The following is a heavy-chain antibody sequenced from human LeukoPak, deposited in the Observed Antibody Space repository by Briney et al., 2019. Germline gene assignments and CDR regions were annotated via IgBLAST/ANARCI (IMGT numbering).Heavy chain of an antibody. J-gene: IGHJ4*02. D-gene: IGHD3-22*01. CDR3: AHSLVTMIVVALPSFDY. CDR1: GFSLSTSGVG. Sequence: SGPTLVKPTQTLTLTCTFSGFSLSTSGVGVGWIRQPPGKALEWLALIYWNDDKRYSPSLKSRLTITKDTSKNQVVLTMTNMDPVDTATYYCAHSLVTMIVVALPSFDYWGQGTLVTVSS. V-gene: IGHV2-5*01. CDR2: IYWNDDK.